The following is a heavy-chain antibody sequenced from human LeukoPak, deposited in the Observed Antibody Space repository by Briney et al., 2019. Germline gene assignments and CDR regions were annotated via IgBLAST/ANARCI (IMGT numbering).Heavy chain of an antibody. CDR1: GGAFSNYA. V-gene: IGHV1-69*13. Sequence: ASVKVSCKASGGAFSNYAISWVRQAPGRGLEWMGGIIPIFGTANYAQKFQGRVTITADGSTSTAYMELSSLRSEDTAVYYCARDPNTDGYNSPGYNWFDPWGQGTLVTVSS. CDR2: IIPIFGTA. CDR3: ARDPNTDGYNSPGYNWFDP. J-gene: IGHJ5*02. D-gene: IGHD5-24*01.